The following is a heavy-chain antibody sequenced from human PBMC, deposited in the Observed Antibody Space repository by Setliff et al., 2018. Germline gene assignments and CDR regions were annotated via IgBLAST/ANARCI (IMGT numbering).Heavy chain of an antibody. CDR1: GYRFSSYW. Sequence: PGESLKISCKGSGYRFSSYWIGWVRQMPGEGLEWMGIIYPGDSDTRYSPSFQGQVTISADKSISTAYLQWSSLKASDTAMYYCARRRYYDSSGYYYFDYWGQGTLVTVSS. J-gene: IGHJ4*02. D-gene: IGHD3-22*01. CDR3: ARRRYYDSSGYYYFDY. CDR2: IYPGDSDT. V-gene: IGHV5-51*01.